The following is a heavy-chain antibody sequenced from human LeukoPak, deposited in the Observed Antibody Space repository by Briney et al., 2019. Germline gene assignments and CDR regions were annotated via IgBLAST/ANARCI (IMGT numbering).Heavy chain of an antibody. D-gene: IGHD2-21*02. V-gene: IGHV3-23*01. CDR1: GFTFSTYA. J-gene: IGHJ4*02. Sequence: GGSLRLSCAASGFTFSTYAMTWVRQAPGKGLESVSLISATGSTTYYAESVRGRFTISRDNSKNTLYLQMNNLRVDDTAIYYCAKDHANTPVVTNWGQGILVSVSS. CDR2: ISATGSTT. CDR3: AKDHANTPVVTN.